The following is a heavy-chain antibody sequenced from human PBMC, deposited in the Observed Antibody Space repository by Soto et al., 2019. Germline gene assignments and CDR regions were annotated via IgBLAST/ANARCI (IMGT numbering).Heavy chain of an antibody. CDR3: VKYYDSSGPFDY. CDR2: INHSGST. V-gene: IGHV4-4*02. J-gene: IGHJ4*02. Sequence: SETLSLTCAVSGGSISSNNWWSWVRQPPGKGLEWIGEINHSGSTNYNPSLKSRVTISVDTSKNQFSLKLSSVTAADTAVYYCVKYYDSSGPFDYWGQGTLVTVSS. CDR1: GGSISSNNW. D-gene: IGHD3-22*01.